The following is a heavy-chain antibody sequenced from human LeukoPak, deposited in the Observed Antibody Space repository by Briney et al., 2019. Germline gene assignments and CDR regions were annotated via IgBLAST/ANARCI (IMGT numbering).Heavy chain of an antibody. V-gene: IGHV1-46*03. J-gene: IGHJ4*02. D-gene: IGHD2-2*03. CDR1: GYTFTSYY. Sequence: ASVKVSCKASGYTFTSYYMHWVRQAPGQGLEWMGIINPSGGSTSYAQKFQGRVTMTRDTSTSTVYMELSSLRSEDTAVYYCASLDFDGYCSSTSCAPHDYWGQGTLVTVSS. CDR3: ASLDFDGYCSSTSCAPHDY. CDR2: INPSGGST.